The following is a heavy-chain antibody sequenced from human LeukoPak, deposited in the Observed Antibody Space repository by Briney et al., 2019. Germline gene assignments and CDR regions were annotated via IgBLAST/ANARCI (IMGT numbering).Heavy chain of an antibody. CDR1: GGSFSGYY. J-gene: IGHJ4*02. Sequence: SETLSLTCAVYGGSFSGYYWSWIRQPPGKGLEWIGEINHSGSTNYNPSLKSRVTISVDTSKNQFSLKMSSVTAADTAVYYFARGDFWMELGRLWVQGTVVIVSA. V-gene: IGHV4-34*01. D-gene: IGHD1-7*01. CDR2: INHSGST. CDR3: ARGDFWMELGRL.